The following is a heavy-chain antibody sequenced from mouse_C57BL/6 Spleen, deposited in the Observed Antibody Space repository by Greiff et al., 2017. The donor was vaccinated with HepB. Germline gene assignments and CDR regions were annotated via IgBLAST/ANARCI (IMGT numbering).Heavy chain of an antibody. D-gene: IGHD4-1*01. CDR1: GEVLNSDG. J-gene: IGHJ2*01. V-gene: IGHV1-53*01. CDR3: ARRGENWVYYFDY. CDR2: MDPSNGGT. Sequence: RQKKGKERGKKGEEGKREGKEEGEVLNSDGRRGGKKRPGQGREWSGGMDPSNGGTNYNEKFKSKATLTVDKSSSTAYMQLSSLTSEDSAVYYCARRGENWVYYFDYWGQGTTLTVSS.